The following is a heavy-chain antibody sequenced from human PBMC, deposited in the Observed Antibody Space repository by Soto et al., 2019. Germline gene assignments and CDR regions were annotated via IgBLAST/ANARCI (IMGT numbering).Heavy chain of an antibody. CDR1: GFTFSSYS. Sequence: LSLTCAASGFTFSSYSMNWVRQAPGKGLEWVSSISSSSSYIYYADSVKGRFTISRDNAKNSLYLQMNSLRAEDTAVYYCARGGYSSGWYGMDVWGQGTTVTVSS. CDR2: ISSSSSYI. D-gene: IGHD6-19*01. V-gene: IGHV3-21*01. CDR3: ARGGYSSGWYGMDV. J-gene: IGHJ6*02.